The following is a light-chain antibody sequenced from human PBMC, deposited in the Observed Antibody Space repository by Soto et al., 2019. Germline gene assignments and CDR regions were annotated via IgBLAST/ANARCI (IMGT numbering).Light chain of an antibody. CDR2: EVT. V-gene: IGLV2-14*01. Sequence: QSVLTQPASVSGSPGQSITISCTGTSSDVGGYNYVSWYQQHPGKAPKLMIYEVTNRPSGVSNRFSGSKSGNTASLTISVFQADETADYFFSSNTSSSTNWVFGGGTKLT. CDR3: SSNTSSSTNWV. J-gene: IGLJ3*02. CDR1: SSDVGGYNY.